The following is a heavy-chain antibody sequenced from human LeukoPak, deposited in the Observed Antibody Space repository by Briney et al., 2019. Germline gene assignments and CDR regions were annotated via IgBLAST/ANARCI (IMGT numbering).Heavy chain of an antibody. CDR3: AKDPSYRGYYDSSGFHS. V-gene: IGHV3-43*01. CDR2: ISWDASST. CDR1: GFIFYDYT. Sequence: GGSLRLSCAASGFIFYDYTMHWVRQAPGKGLEWVSLISWDASSTDYADFVKGRFTISRHNSKNSLYLQMNSLRTEDTALYYCAKDPSYRGYYDSSGFHSWGQGTLVTVSS. D-gene: IGHD3-22*01. J-gene: IGHJ4*02.